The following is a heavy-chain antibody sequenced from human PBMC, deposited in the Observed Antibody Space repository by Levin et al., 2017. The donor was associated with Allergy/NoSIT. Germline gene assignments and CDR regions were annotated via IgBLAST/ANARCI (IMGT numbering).Heavy chain of an antibody. CDR1: GDSINNKNYY. D-gene: IGHD2-15*01. Sequence: SETLSLTCTVAGDSINNKNYYWAWIRQSPGKGLEWIGYFYYIGSTYYNPSLQSRVTISADMSKNQFSLNLTSVTAADTAVYYCARDAATFTSPTYKGLDVWGQGTTVTVSS. CDR3: ARDAATFTSPTYKGLDV. CDR2: FYYIGST. V-gene: IGHV4-30-4*01. J-gene: IGHJ6*02.